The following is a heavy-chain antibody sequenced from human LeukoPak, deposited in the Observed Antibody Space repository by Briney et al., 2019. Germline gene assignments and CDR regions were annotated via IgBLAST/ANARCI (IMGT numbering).Heavy chain of an antibody. J-gene: IGHJ3*02. Sequence: PGGSLRLSCAASGFTFSSYSVTWVRQAPGKGLEWVSSITSSSSYISYADSVKGRFTISRDNAKSSLYLQMNSLRAEDTAVYYCTRIAGAGTEADAFDIWGQGTMLTVTS. D-gene: IGHD6-13*01. V-gene: IGHV3-21*01. CDR2: ITSSSSYI. CDR3: TRIAGAGTEADAFDI. CDR1: GFTFSSYS.